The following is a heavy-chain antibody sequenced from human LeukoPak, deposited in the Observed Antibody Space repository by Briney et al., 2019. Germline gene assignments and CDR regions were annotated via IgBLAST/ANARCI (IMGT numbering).Heavy chain of an antibody. V-gene: IGHV4-4*07. Sequence: KTSETLSLTCTVSGGSISSYYWSWIRQPAGKGLEWIGRIYIRGSTNSNPSLKSRFTMSLDTSKNQFSLKLRSVTAADTAVYYCARDERTMGVVDYWGQGILVTVSS. J-gene: IGHJ4*02. CDR1: GGSISSYY. CDR2: IYIRGST. CDR3: ARDERTMGVVDY. D-gene: IGHD3-10*01.